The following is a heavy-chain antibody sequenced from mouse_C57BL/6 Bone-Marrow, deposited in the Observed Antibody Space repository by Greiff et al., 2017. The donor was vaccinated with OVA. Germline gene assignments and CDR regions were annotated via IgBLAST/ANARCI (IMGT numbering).Heavy chain of an antibody. CDR2: ISSGSSTI. D-gene: IGHD1-1*01. J-gene: IGHJ2*01. Sequence: EVKLVESGGGLVKPGGSLKLSCAASGFTFSDYGMHWVRQAPEKGLEWVAYISSGSSTIYYADTVKGRFTISRDNAKNTLFLQMTSLRSEDTAMYYCATSYYYGSSTPYYFDYWGQGTTLTVSS. CDR3: ATSYYYGSSTPYYFDY. CDR1: GFTFSDYG. V-gene: IGHV5-17*01.